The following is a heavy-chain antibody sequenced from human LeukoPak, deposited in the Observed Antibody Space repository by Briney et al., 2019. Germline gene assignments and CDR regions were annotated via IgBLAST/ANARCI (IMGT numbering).Heavy chain of an antibody. D-gene: IGHD6-13*01. CDR2: ISGSGGST. Sequence: GGSLRLSCAASGFTFSSYAMSWVRQAPGKGGEGVAAISGSGGSTYYADSVKGRFTISRDNSKNTLYLQMNSLRAEDTAVYYCAKFAVYSSSWYRNPFDYWGQGTLVTVSS. V-gene: IGHV3-23*01. J-gene: IGHJ4*02. CDR1: GFTFSSYA. CDR3: AKFAVYSSSWYRNPFDY.